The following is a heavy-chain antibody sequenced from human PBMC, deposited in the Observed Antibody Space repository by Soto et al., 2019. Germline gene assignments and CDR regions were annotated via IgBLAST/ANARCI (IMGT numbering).Heavy chain of an antibody. CDR2: ISSSSSYL. V-gene: IGHV3-21*01. Sequence: EVQLVESGGGLVKPGGSLRLSCAASGFTFSSYSMNWVRQAPGKGLEWVSSISSSSSYLYHADSVKGRFTISSDNAKNSLYLQMNSLRADNTAVYYCARVQVRSSPPCWFDPCGHGTLVTVSS. CDR1: GFTFSSYS. CDR3: ARVQVRSSPPCWFDP. J-gene: IGHJ5*02. D-gene: IGHD6-13*01.